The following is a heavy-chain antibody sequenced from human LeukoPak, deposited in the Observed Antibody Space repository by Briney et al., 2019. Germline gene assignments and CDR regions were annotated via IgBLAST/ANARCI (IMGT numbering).Heavy chain of an antibody. Sequence: GGSLRLSCATSGLSLTVYPMNWVRQAPGKGLEWVSNIRTSAEGANYAYYADSVKGRVTISRDDAKNTLYLHMNSLRDDDTAVYACASDHRYAFDYWGQGILVTVSS. J-gene: IGHJ4*02. CDR2: IRTSAEGANYA. CDR1: GLSLTVYP. CDR3: ASDHRYAFDY. V-gene: IGHV3-48*02. D-gene: IGHD3-9*01.